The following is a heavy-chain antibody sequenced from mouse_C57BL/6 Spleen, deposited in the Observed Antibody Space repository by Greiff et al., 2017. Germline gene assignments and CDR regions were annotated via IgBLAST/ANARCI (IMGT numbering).Heavy chain of an antibody. V-gene: IGHV5-17*01. CDR3: AKVYYYAMDY. J-gene: IGHJ4*01. Sequence: EVHLVESGGGLVKPGGSLKLSCAASGFTFSDYGMHWVRQAPEKGLEWVAYISSGSSTIYYADTVKGRFTISRDNAKNTLFLQMTSLRSEDTAMYYCAKVYYYAMDYWGQGTSVTVSS. CDR2: ISSGSSTI. D-gene: IGHD6-2*01. CDR1: GFTFSDYG.